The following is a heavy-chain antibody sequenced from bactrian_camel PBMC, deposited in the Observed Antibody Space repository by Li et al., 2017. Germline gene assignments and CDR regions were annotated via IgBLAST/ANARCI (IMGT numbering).Heavy chain of an antibody. CDR1: GFTVSSYD. V-gene: IGHV3S40*01. CDR3: VKTGDGGTWGEYNY. D-gene: IGHD6*01. CDR2: INSGGRAT. J-gene: IGHJ4*01. Sequence: LVPPVWSLRLSCAASGFTVSSYDMSWVRQAPGKGLEWVSGINSGGRATYYSDSVKGRFTISRDNAKNTVYLQLNSLRIEDMAMYYCVKTGDGGTWGEYNYWGQGTQVKVS.